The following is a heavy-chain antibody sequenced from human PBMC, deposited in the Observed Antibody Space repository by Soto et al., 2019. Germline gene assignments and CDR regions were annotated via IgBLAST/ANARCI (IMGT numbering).Heavy chain of an antibody. CDR2: IIPNFGTA. CDR1: GGTFSSYA. Sequence: GASVKVSCKASGGTFSSYAISWVRQAPGQGLEKMGGIIPNFGTANYAQKFQGRVTSTADECTSTAYMELSCLRSEYTAVYFCARSLRVYIVVVVAATGRNYYYYGMDVWGQGSTVTVSS. CDR3: ARSLRVYIVVVVAATGRNYYYYGMDV. J-gene: IGHJ6*02. D-gene: IGHD2-15*01. V-gene: IGHV1-69*13.